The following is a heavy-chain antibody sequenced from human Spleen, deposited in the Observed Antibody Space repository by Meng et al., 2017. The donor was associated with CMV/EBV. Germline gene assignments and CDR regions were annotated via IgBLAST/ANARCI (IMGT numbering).Heavy chain of an antibody. V-gene: IGHV6-1*01. J-gene: IGHJ4*02. CDR2: TYFRSRWSN. D-gene: IGHD6-13*01. Sequence: CAISGDSVPSGSIAWNWIRQSPLRGLEWLGRTYFRSRWSNEYAVSVRSRITINLDTSTNQLSLQLNSVTPEDTGMYYCARGRYSTFDYWGQGTLVTVSS. CDR1: GDSVPSGSIA. CDR3: ARGRYSTFDY.